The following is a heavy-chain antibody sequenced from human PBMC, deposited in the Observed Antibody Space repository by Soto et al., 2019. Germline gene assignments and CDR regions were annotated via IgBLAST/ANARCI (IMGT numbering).Heavy chain of an antibody. CDR1: GFTFSSYA. D-gene: IGHD4-17*01. J-gene: IGHJ4*02. CDR2: ISGSGGST. CDR3: AGLSVGVTSLPSDY. V-gene: IGHV3-23*01. Sequence: GGSLRLSCAASGFTFSSYAMSWVRQAPGKGLEWVSAISGSGGSTYYAESVKGRFTISRDNSKNKLYLQMNSLRAEDTAVYYCAGLSVGVTSLPSDYWGQGTLVTVSS.